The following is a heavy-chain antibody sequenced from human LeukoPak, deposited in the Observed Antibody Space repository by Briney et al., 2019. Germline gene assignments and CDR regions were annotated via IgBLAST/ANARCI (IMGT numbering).Heavy chain of an antibody. CDR3: TTFSMIVVVITD. CDR1: RFTFSNAW. J-gene: IGHJ4*02. Sequence: GSLRLSCAAPRFTFSNAWMSWVRQAPGKGLEWVGRIKSKTDGGTTDYAAPVKGRFTISRDDSKNTLYLQMNSLKTEDTAVYYCTTFSMIVVVITDWGQGTLVTVSS. V-gene: IGHV3-15*01. CDR2: IKSKTDGGTT. D-gene: IGHD3-22*01.